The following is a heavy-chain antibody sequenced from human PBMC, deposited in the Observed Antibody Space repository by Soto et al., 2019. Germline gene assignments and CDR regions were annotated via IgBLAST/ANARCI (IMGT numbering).Heavy chain of an antibody. Sequence: SETLSLTCAVYGGSFSGYYWSWIRQPPGKGLEWIGEINHSGSTNYNPSLKSRVTISVDTSKNQFSLKLSSVTAADTAVYYCARGQMNEFWATYYFSGKDVWGEVTTVTFPS. D-gene: IGHD1-1*01. CDR1: GGSFSGYY. V-gene: IGHV4-34*01. CDR3: ARGQMNEFWATYYFSGKDV. CDR2: INHSGST. J-gene: IGHJ6*04.